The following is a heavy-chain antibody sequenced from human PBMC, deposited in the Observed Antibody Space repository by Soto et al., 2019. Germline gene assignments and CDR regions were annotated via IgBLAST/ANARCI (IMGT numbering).Heavy chain of an antibody. CDR2: ISGSGGST. Sequence: GGSLRLSCAASGFTFSSYAMSWVRQAPGKGLEWVSAISGSGGSTYYADSVKGRLTISRDNSKNTLYLQMNSLRAEDTAVYYCAKNPVLYNPSSWYAYWGQGTLVTVSS. V-gene: IGHV3-23*01. D-gene: IGHD6-13*01. J-gene: IGHJ4*02. CDR1: GFTFSSYA. CDR3: AKNPVLYNPSSWYAY.